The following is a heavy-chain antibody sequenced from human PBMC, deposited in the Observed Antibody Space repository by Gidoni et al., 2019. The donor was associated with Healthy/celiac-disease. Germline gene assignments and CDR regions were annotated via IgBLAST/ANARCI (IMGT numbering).Heavy chain of an antibody. V-gene: IGHV3-23*01. J-gene: IGHJ4*02. CDR1: GFTFSSYA. Sequence: EVQLLESGGGLVQPGGSLRLSCAASGFTFSSYAMSWVRQAPGKGLEWVSAISGSGGSTYYADSVKGRFTISRDNSKNTLYLQMNSLRAEDTAVYYCAKKGSYCSGGSCYWDFDYWGQGTLVTVSS. CDR2: ISGSGGST. D-gene: IGHD2-15*01. CDR3: AKKGSYCSGGSCYWDFDY.